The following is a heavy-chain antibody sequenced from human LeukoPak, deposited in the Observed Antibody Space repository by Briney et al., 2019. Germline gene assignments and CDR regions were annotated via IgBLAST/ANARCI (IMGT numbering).Heavy chain of an antibody. CDR1: GYTFTSYG. D-gene: IGHD6-6*01. CDR3: ARDPPAGIAARPSLDY. Sequence: ASVKVSCKASGYTFTSYGISWVRQAPGQGLEWMGWISAYNGNTNYAQKLQGRVTMTTDTSTSTAYMELRSLRSDDTAVYYCARDPPAGIAARPSLDYWGQGTLVTVSS. V-gene: IGHV1-18*01. CDR2: ISAYNGNT. J-gene: IGHJ4*02.